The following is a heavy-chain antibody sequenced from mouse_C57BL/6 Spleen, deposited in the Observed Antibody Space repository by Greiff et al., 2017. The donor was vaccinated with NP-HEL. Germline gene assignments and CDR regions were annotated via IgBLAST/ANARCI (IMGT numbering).Heavy chain of an antibody. Sequence: EVQLQQSGAELVRPGASVKLSCTASGFNIKDDYMHWVKQRPEQGLEWIGWIDPENGDTEYASKFQGKATITADTSSTTAYLQLSSLSSEDTAVYYCTTVYYYGSSYKVYWGQGTTLTVSS. CDR2: IDPENGDT. V-gene: IGHV14-4*01. CDR3: TTVYYYGSSYKVY. D-gene: IGHD1-1*01. J-gene: IGHJ2*01. CDR1: GFNIKDDY.